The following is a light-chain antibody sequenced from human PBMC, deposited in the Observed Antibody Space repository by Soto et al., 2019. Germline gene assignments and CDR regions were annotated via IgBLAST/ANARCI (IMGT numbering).Light chain of an antibody. J-gene: IGKJ1*01. CDR2: DAS. V-gene: IGKV1-5*01. CDR1: QSISSL. CDR3: QQYSNYWT. Sequence: DIQMTQSPSTLSASVGDRVTITCRASQSISSLLSWYQQKPGKAPKLLIYDASSLESGVPSRFSGSGSGTEFTLTISSLQHDDFATYYCQQYSNYWTFGQGTKVDIK.